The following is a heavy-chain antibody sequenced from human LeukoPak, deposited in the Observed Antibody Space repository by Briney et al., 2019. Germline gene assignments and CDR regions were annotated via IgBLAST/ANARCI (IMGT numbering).Heavy chain of an antibody. CDR1: GYTFTGYY. CDR2: INPNSGGT. CDR3: ARGRGYCSSTSCYSNWFDP. Sequence: SVKVSCKASGYTFTGYYMHWVRQAPGQGLEWMGWINPNSGGTNYAQKFQGRVTMTRDTSISTAYMELSRLRSDDTAVYYCARGRGYCSSTSCYSNWFDPWGQGTLVTVSS. D-gene: IGHD2-2*01. V-gene: IGHV1-2*02. J-gene: IGHJ5*02.